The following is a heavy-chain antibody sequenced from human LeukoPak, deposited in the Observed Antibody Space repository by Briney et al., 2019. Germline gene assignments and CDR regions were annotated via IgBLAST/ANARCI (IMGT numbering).Heavy chain of an antibody. CDR2: INPYNGAT. V-gene: IGHV1-2*02. D-gene: IGHD1-26*01. Sequence: ASVKVSCKTSVYTFTDYYIHWVRQAPGQGLECMGWINPYNGATNYAQNFQGRVTMTRDTSISTAYMELSSLRSDDTAVYYCARDFIVGTTTGGFDYWGQGTLVTVSS. CDR1: VYTFTDYY. CDR3: ARDFIVGTTTGGFDY. J-gene: IGHJ4*02.